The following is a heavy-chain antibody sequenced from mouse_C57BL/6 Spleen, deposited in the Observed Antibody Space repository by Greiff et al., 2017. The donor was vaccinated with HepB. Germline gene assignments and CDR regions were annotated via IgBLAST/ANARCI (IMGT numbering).Heavy chain of an antibody. V-gene: IGHV1-64*01. CDR3: ARRIYDAMDY. D-gene: IGHD2-3*01. CDR1: GYTFTSYW. Sequence: VQLQQSGAELVKPGASVKLSCKASGYTFTSYWMHWVKQRPGQSLEWIGMIHPNSGSTNYNEKFKSKATLTVDKSSSTAYMQLSSLTSEDSAVYYCARRIYDAMDYWGQGTSVTVSS. CDR2: IHPNSGST. J-gene: IGHJ4*01.